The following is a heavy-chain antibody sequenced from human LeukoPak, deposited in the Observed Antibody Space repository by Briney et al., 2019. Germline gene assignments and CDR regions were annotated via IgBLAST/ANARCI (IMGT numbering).Heavy chain of an antibody. CDR2: IYYSGST. Sequence: SETLSLTCTVSGGSISSSGYYWGWIRQPPGKGLEWIGSIYYSGSTYYNPSLKSRVTISVDTSKSQFSLKLSSVTAADTAVYYCARLRCGGDCYSSRSHYGMDVWGQGTTVTVSS. J-gene: IGHJ6*02. CDR1: GGSISSSGYY. CDR3: ARLRCGGDCYSSRSHYGMDV. V-gene: IGHV4-39*01. D-gene: IGHD2-21*02.